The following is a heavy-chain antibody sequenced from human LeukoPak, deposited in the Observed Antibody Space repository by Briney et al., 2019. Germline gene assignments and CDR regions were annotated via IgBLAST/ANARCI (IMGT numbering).Heavy chain of an antibody. CDR1: GLIFSKYW. CDR3: ARDASALY. V-gene: IGHV3-7*01. CDR2: IKPDGSEK. J-gene: IGHJ4*02. D-gene: IGHD6-19*01. Sequence: PGGSLSLSCAASGLIFSKYWMTWVRQAPGKGLEWVASIKPDGSEKYYLDSVKGRFTISRDNARDSLYLQMNSLRDDDTSVYFCARDASALYWGRGTLVTVSS.